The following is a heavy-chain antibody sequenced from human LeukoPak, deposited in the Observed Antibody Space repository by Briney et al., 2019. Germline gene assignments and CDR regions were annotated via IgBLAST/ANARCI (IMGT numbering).Heavy chain of an antibody. CDR3: AKPRYSSSWYWIDP. V-gene: IGHV3-23*01. CDR1: GFTFSSYA. J-gene: IGHJ5*02. Sequence: GGSLRLSCAASGFTFSSYAMSWVRQAPGKGLEWVSGISGSGGRTYYADSVKGRFTISRDNSKNTLYLQMNSLRAEDTAVYYCAKPRYSSSWYWIDPWGQGTLVTVSS. D-gene: IGHD6-13*01. CDR2: ISGSGGRT.